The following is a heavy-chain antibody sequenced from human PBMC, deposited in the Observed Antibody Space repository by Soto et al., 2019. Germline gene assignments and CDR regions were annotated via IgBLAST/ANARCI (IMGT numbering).Heavy chain of an antibody. J-gene: IGHJ6*02. V-gene: IGHV3-30-3*01. D-gene: IGHD6-13*01. CDR3: ARVGSSSWYPLEYYGMDV. Sequence: QVQLVESGGGVVQPGRSLRLSCAASGFTFSSYAMHWVRQAPGKGLEWVAVISYDGSTNYYADSVKGRFTISRDNSKNPLYLQMNSLRAEDTAVYYGARVGSSSWYPLEYYGMDVWGQGTTVTVSS. CDR1: GFTFSSYA. CDR2: ISYDGSTN.